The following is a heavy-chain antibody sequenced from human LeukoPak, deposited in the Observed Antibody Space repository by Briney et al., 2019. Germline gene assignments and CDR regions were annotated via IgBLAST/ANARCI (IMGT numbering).Heavy chain of an antibody. D-gene: IGHD2-2*01. J-gene: IGHJ6*03. Sequence: PRGSLRLSCAASGFTFSSYGMSWVRQAPGKGLEWVSAISGSGGSTYYADSVKGRFTISRDNSKNTLYLQMNSLRAEDTAVYYCARKEVVPPLYYYYMDVWGKGTTVTISS. CDR2: ISGSGGST. CDR3: ARKEVVPPLYYYYMDV. CDR1: GFTFSSYG. V-gene: IGHV3-23*01.